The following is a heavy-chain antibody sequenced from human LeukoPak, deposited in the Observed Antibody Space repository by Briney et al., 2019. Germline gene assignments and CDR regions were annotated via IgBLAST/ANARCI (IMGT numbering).Heavy chain of an antibody. J-gene: IGHJ4*02. CDR1: GFTFSSYA. CDR2: ISGSGGST. D-gene: IGHD2-2*01. Sequence: PGGSLRLSCAASGFTFSSYAMSWVRQAPGKGLEWVSAISGSGGSTYYADSVKGRFTISRDNSKNTLYLQMNSLRAEDPAVYYCAKADIVVVPAANFDYWGQGTLVTVSS. CDR3: AKADIVVVPAANFDY. V-gene: IGHV3-23*01.